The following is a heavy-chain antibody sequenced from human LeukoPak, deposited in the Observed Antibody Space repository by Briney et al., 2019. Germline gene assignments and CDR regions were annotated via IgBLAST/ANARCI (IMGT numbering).Heavy chain of an antibody. CDR1: RFTFAEYA. V-gene: IGHV3-49*04. Sequence: GGSLRLSCTASRFTFAEYAMSWVRQAPGKGLEWVGFIRSKAYGGTAEYAASVKGRFTISRDDSKSIAYLQMNSLKTEDTAVYYCTKGRGNYYSDYWGQGTLVTVSS. CDR2: IRSKAYGGTA. J-gene: IGHJ4*02. D-gene: IGHD1-26*01. CDR3: TKGRGNYYSDY.